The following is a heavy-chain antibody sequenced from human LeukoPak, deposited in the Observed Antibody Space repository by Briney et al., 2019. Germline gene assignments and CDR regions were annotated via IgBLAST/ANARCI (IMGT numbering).Heavy chain of an antibody. Sequence: ASVKVSCKASGYTFTGYYIHWVRQAPGQGPEWMGWINSNNGGTNYAQKFQGRVTMTRDTSISTAYMELSRLRSDDTAVYYCARDRGGQQLSTLYYFDCWGQGTLVTVSS. J-gene: IGHJ4*02. CDR2: INSNNGGT. D-gene: IGHD6-13*01. CDR3: ARDRGGQQLSTLYYFDC. V-gene: IGHV1-2*02. CDR1: GYTFTGYY.